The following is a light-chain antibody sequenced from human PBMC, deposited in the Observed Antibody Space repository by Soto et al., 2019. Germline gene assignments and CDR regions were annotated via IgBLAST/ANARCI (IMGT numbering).Light chain of an antibody. CDR2: GAS. Sequence: EIVLTQSPGTLSLSPGDRATLYCRASQSVSSSNLAWYQQKRGQSPRLLIYGASSRATGIPDRFSGSGSGTDFTLTISSLEPEDFAVYYCQQRSNWPITFGQGTRLEIK. V-gene: IGKV3D-20*02. CDR3: QQRSNWPIT. J-gene: IGKJ5*01. CDR1: QSVSSSN.